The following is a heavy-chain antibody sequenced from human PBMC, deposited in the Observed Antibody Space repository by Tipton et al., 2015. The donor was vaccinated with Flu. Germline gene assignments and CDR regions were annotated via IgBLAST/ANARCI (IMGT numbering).Heavy chain of an antibody. CDR1: GDSIGSDYY. Sequence: TLSLTCSVSGDSIGSDYYWGWIRQPPGKGLEWLGNIHHPGITYYNSSLKSRVTISVDKSNNQFSLRLVSVTATDAAMYYCGRLFNGRYVDFWGQGTLVTVSS. V-gene: IGHV4-38-2*01. D-gene: IGHD1-26*01. CDR2: IHHPGIT. CDR3: GRLFNGRYVDF. J-gene: IGHJ4*02.